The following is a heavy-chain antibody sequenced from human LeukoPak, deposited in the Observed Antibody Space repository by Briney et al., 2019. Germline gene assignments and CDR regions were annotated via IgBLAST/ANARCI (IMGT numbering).Heavy chain of an antibody. V-gene: IGHV1-2*02. CDR3: ASDSNGHPPYDP. Sequence: ASVKVSCKASAYTFTNSFIHWVRQAPGQGLEWMGWIKPNSGATNYAQNFRGRVTMTWDTSISTAFMDLSSLKSDDTAVYYCASDSNGHPPYDPWGQGTLVTVSS. CDR2: IKPNSGAT. J-gene: IGHJ5*02. CDR1: AYTFTNSF. D-gene: IGHD3-22*01.